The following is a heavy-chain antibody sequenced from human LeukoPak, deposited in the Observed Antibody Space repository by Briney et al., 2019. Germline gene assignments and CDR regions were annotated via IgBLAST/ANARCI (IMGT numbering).Heavy chain of an antibody. CDR2: IRYDGSNK. Sequence: GGSLRLSCAASAFTFSSYGMHWVRQAAGKGLEWVAFIRYDGSNKYYADSVKGRFTISRDNSKNTLYLQMNSLRAEDTAVYYCARVMGRYCSSNSCYVDYWGQGTLVTVSS. D-gene: IGHD2-2*01. J-gene: IGHJ4*02. V-gene: IGHV3-30*02. CDR3: ARVMGRYCSSNSCYVDY. CDR1: AFTFSSYG.